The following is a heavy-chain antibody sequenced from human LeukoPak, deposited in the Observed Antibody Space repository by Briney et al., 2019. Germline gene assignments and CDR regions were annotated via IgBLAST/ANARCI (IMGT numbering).Heavy chain of an antibody. Sequence: GGSLRLSCEASGFTFTTYSMTWVRQAPGKGLEWVSIISSGSSAIFSADALKGRFTISRDNSKNTLYLQMNSLRAEDTALYYCAKPIWGAFPREMDVWGKGTTVTISS. D-gene: IGHD3-16*01. CDR1: GFTFTTYS. CDR2: ISSGSSAI. CDR3: AKPIWGAFPREMDV. J-gene: IGHJ6*04. V-gene: IGHV3-21*04.